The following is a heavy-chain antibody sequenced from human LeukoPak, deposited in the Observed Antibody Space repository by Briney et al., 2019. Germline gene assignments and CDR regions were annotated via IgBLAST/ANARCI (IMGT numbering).Heavy chain of an antibody. CDR1: GFTFSSYG. CDR2: ILHDGRNE. CDR3: VRDDTNGNNYFDY. V-gene: IGHV3-30*03. Sequence: PGRSLRLSCAASGFTFSSYGMHWVRQAPGKGLEWVAVILHDGRNEYYADSVKGRFIISRDNSKNTLYLQMNSLRASDTSVYYCVRDDTNGNNYFDYWGLGTLVTVSS. D-gene: IGHD2/OR15-2a*01. J-gene: IGHJ4*02.